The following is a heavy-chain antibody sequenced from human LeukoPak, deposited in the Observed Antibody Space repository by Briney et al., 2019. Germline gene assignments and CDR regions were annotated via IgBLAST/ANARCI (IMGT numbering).Heavy chain of an antibody. CDR2: ISSSGSTI. CDR1: GFTFSSYE. Sequence: GGSLRLSCAASGFTFSSYEMNWVRQAPGKGLEWVSHISSSGSTIYYADSVKGRFTISRDNAKNSLYLQMNSLRAEDTAVYYCARARGTGPYFDYWGQGTLVTVSS. CDR3: ARARGTGPYFDY. J-gene: IGHJ4*02. V-gene: IGHV3-48*03. D-gene: IGHD5-24*01.